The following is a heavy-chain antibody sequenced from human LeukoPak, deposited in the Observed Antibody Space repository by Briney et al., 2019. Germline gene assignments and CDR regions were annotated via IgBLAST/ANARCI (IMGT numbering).Heavy chain of an antibody. CDR3: AREGDIVATILDY. V-gene: IGHV4-61*02. CDR1: GGSISSGSYY. Sequence: SETLSLTCTVSGGSISSGSYYWSWIRQPAGKGLEWIGRIYTSGSTNYNPSLKSRVTISVDTSKNQFSLKLSSVTAADTAVYYCAREGDIVATILDYWGQGTLVTVSS. J-gene: IGHJ4*02. D-gene: IGHD5-12*01. CDR2: IYTSGST.